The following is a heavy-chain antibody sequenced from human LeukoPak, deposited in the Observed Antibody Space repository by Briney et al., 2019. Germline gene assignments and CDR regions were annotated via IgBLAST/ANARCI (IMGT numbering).Heavy chain of an antibody. CDR3: AKEELRLNIAVPGT. D-gene: IGHD6-13*01. CDR1: GFTFSSYA. Sequence: GGSLRLSCAASGFTFSSYAMTWVRQAPGKGLEWVSAISGSGGSTYYADSVKGRFTISRDNSKNTLYLQMNSLRAADTAVYYCAKEELRLNIAVPGTWGQGTLVTVSS. V-gene: IGHV3-23*01. J-gene: IGHJ5*02. CDR2: ISGSGGST.